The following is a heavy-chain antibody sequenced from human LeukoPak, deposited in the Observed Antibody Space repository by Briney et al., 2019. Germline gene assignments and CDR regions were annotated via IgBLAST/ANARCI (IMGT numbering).Heavy chain of an antibody. V-gene: IGHV4-59*08. CDR2: IYYSGST. D-gene: IGHD2-15*01. J-gene: IGHJ4*02. CDR3: ASGYCGDGSCFDY. Sequence: PSETLSLTCTVSGGSISSYYWSWIRQPPGKGLEWIGYIYYSGSTNYNPSLKSRVTISVETSKNQFSLNLSSVTAADTAIYYCASGYCGDGSCFDYWGQGTLVTVSS. CDR1: GGSISSYY.